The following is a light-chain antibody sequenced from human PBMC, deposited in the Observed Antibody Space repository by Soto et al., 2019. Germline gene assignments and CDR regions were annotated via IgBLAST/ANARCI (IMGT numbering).Light chain of an antibody. CDR1: QTISSW. Sequence: DIQMTQSPSTLSGSVGDRVTITCRASQTISSWLAWYQQKPGKAHKLLIFAASSLQSGVHSRFSGSRSGPDFTLTIRSLQPEDFATYYCKQSYSSPPTFGQGTKVDIK. CDR2: AAS. V-gene: IGKV1-39*01. J-gene: IGKJ1*01. CDR3: KQSYSSPPT.